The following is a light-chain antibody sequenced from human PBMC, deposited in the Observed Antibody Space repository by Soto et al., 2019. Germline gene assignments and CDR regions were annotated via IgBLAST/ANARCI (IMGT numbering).Light chain of an antibody. J-gene: IGLJ2*01. CDR3: QVWASSSDHVV. CDR2: YDN. CDR1: NIGSKS. Sequence: SYELTQPPSVSVAPGKTARITCGGNNIGSKSVHWYQQKPGQSPVLVIYYDNDRPSGIPERFSGSNSGNTATLTISRVEAGDEADYDCQVWASSSDHVVFGGGTKLTVL. V-gene: IGLV3-21*01.